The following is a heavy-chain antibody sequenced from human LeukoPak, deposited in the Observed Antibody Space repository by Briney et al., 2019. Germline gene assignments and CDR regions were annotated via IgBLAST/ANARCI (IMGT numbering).Heavy chain of an antibody. CDR1: GDSFSGYY. CDR2: IYHIGDT. D-gene: IGHD1-1*01. Sequence: SETLSLTCAVYGDSFSGYYWSWIRQSPGKGLEWIGDIYHIGDTNFNPSLKGRVTISVDTAKNQFSLTLTSVTGADTGLYFCATGRRVPGERRINWATRENYYNYCIDVWGKGTTVTVSS. CDR3: ATGRRVPGERRINWATRENYYNYCIDV. J-gene: IGHJ6*03. V-gene: IGHV4-34*01.